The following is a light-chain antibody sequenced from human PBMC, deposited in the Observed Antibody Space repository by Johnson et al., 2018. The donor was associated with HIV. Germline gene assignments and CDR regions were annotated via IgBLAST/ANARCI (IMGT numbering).Light chain of an antibody. V-gene: IGLV1-51*01. Sequence: QSVLTQPPSVSAAPGQKVTISCSGSSSNIGINYVSWFQQLPGTAPKLLIYDSNKRPSGIPDRFSGSKSGTSATLGITGLQTEDEADYFCGTWDSSLSAGNRFVFGTVTKFTVL. CDR1: SSNIGINY. CDR2: DSN. J-gene: IGLJ1*01. CDR3: GTWDSSLSAGNRFV.